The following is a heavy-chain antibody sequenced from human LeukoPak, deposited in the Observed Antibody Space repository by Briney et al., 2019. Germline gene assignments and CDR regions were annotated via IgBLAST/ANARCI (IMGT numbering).Heavy chain of an antibody. V-gene: IGHV3-30*02. CDR2: IHYDGNKK. J-gene: IGHJ4*02. D-gene: IGHD3-22*01. CDR3: TKAKGQSWLFSHY. Sequence: GGSLRLSCTASGFTFNSYGMNWVRQAPGKGLEWVAFIHYDGNKKYYADSVKGRFTVSRDNSKTTVYLQMNDLRGEDTAVYYCTKAKGQSWLFSHYWGRGTLVTVSS. CDR1: GFTFNSYG.